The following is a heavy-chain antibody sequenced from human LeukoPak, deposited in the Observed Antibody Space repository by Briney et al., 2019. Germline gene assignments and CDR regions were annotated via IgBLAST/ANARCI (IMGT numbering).Heavy chain of an antibody. CDR3: ARLGGLGTVTTEDNWFDP. CDR1: GYSFTSYW. J-gene: IGHJ5*02. D-gene: IGHD4-17*01. V-gene: IGHV5-51*01. CDR2: IYPGDSDT. Sequence: GESLKISCKGSGYSFTSYWIGWVRHMPGKGLEWMGIIYPGDSDTRYSPSFQGQVTISADKSISTAYLQWSSLKASDTAMYYCARLGGLGTVTTEDNWFDPWGQGTLVTVSS.